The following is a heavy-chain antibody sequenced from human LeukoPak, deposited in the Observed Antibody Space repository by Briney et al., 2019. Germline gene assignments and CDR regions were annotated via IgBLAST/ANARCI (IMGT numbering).Heavy chain of an antibody. CDR1: GFTFSSYA. CDR3: AKDPSYCSGGSCYSDYFDY. CDR2: ISGSGGST. D-gene: IGHD2-15*01. Sequence: PGGSLRLSCAASGFTFSSYAMSWVRQAPGKGLEWVSAISGSGGSTYYADSVKGRFTISRDNSKNTLYLQMNSLRAEDTAVYYCAKDPSYCSGGSCYSDYFDYWGQGTLVTASS. J-gene: IGHJ4*02. V-gene: IGHV3-23*01.